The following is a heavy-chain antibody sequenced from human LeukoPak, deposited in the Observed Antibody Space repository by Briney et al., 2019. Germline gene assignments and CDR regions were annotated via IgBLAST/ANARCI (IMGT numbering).Heavy chain of an antibody. CDR1: GFTFSSYA. Sequence: PGGSLRLSCAASGFTFSSYAMHWVRQAPGKGPEYVSAISSNGGSTYYANSMKGRFTISRDNSKNTLYLHIGSLRVEDMAVYYCARRGSYYGDSMDYWGQGTLVTVSS. V-gene: IGHV3-64*01. CDR3: ARRGSYYGDSMDY. D-gene: IGHD1-26*01. J-gene: IGHJ4*02. CDR2: ISSNGGST.